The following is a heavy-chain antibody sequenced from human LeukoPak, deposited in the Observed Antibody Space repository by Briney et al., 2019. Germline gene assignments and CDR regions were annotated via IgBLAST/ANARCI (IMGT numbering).Heavy chain of an antibody. CDR1: GFTFRSYR. J-gene: IGHJ4*02. CDR2: IKHDGSMQ. Sequence: GGSLRLSCAASGFTFRSYRMSWVRQAPGKGPEWVAGIKHDGSMQYYVDSAKGRFTIFRDNARNSLYLQMNSLRVEDTGVFYCVREREEWEEQQIFDYWGQGTLATVSS. CDR3: VREREEWEEQQIFDY. D-gene: IGHD1-26*01. V-gene: IGHV3-7*01.